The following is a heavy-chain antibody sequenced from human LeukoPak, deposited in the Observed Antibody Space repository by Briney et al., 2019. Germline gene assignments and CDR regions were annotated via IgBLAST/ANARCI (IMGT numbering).Heavy chain of an antibody. V-gene: IGHV4-59*01. CDR2: IYYSGST. D-gene: IGHD4-23*01. CDR3: ARQDYGGNCDY. J-gene: IGHJ4*02. Sequence: PSETLSLTCTVSGGSISSYYWSWIRQPPGKGLEWIGHIYYSGSTNYNPSLKSRVTISVDTSKNQFSLKLSSVTAADTAVYYCARQDYGGNCDYWGQGTLVTVSS. CDR1: GGSISSYY.